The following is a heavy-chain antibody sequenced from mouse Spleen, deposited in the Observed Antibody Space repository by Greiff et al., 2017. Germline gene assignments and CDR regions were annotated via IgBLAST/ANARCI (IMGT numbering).Heavy chain of an antibody. V-gene: IGHV1-52*01. CDR2: IDPSDSET. Sequence: VQLQQPGAELVRPGSSVKLSCKASGYTFTSYWMHWVKQRPIQGLEWIGNIDPSDSETHYNQKFKDKATLTVDKSSSTAYMQLSSLTSEDSAVYYCASFNYYGSSYDAMDYWGQGTSVTVSS. D-gene: IGHD1-1*01. CDR3: ASFNYYGSSYDAMDY. J-gene: IGHJ4*01. CDR1: GYTFTSYW.